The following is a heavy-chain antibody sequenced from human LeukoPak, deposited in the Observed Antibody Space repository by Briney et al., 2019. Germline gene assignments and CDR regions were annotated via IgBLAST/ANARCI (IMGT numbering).Heavy chain of an antibody. Sequence: GGSLRLSCAASGFTFSSYGMHWVRQAPGKGLKWVAVISYDGSNKYYADSVKGRFTISRDNSKNTLYLQMNSLRAEDTAVYYCAKNSAQERRSYYGMDVWGQGTTVTVSS. CDR1: GFTFSSYG. D-gene: IGHD1-1*01. V-gene: IGHV3-30*18. J-gene: IGHJ6*02. CDR3: AKNSAQERRSYYGMDV. CDR2: ISYDGSNK.